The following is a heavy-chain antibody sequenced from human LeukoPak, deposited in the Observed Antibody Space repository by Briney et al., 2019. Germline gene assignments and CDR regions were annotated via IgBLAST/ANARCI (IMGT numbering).Heavy chain of an antibody. Sequence: GGSLRLSCAASGFTFSGYAMHWVRQAPGKGLEWVAVISYDGSNKYYADSVKGRFTISRDNSKNTLYLQMNSLRAEDTAVYYCARGSARYSSSWYREGEDYWGQGTLVTVSS. CDR1: GFTFSGYA. CDR2: ISYDGSNK. V-gene: IGHV3-30*01. CDR3: ARGSARYSSSWYREGEDY. D-gene: IGHD6-13*01. J-gene: IGHJ4*02.